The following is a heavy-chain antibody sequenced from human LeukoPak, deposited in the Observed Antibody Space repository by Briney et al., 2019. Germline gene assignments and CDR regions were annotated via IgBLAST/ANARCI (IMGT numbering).Heavy chain of an antibody. V-gene: IGHV3-48*01. Sequence: GGSLRLSCAASGFIFSAYSMNWVRQTPGKGLEWVSYISSSGSTLNYAASVKGRFTISRDNAKNSLNLQMNSLRAEDTAVYYCARPRTVTLYYFDYWGQGTLVTVSS. CDR2: ISSSGSTL. CDR1: GFIFSAYS. J-gene: IGHJ4*02. D-gene: IGHD4-11*01. CDR3: ARPRTVTLYYFDY.